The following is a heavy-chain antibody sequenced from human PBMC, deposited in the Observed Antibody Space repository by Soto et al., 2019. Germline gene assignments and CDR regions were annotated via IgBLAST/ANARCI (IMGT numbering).Heavy chain of an antibody. J-gene: IGHJ4*02. CDR1: GGSMRNYF. CDR2: IHYSGTT. V-gene: IGHV4-59*01. Sequence: ASESLSLTCTVSGGSMRNYFWTWIRQPPGKGLEWIGYIHYSGTTSFFPSYNPSLRSRVTISEDTSKNQFSLKLLSVTTADTAVYFCAAGEASSRNLAPYYLDFWGQGTLVTAS. D-gene: IGHD6-13*01. CDR3: AAGEASSRNLAPYYLDF.